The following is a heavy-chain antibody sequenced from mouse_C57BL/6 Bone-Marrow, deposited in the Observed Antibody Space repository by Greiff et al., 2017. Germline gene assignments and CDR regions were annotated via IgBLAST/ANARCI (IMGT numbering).Heavy chain of an antibody. CDR2: ISSGGSYT. J-gene: IGHJ3*01. D-gene: IGHD1-2*01. V-gene: IGHV5-6*02. Sequence: EVKLMESGGDLVKPGGSLKLSCAASGFTFSSYGMSWVRQTPDKRLEWVATISSGGSYTYYPDSVKGRFTISGDNAKNTLYLQMSSLKSEDTSMYYCARRGYWFAYWGQGTLVTVSA. CDR3: ARRGYWFAY. CDR1: GFTFSSYG.